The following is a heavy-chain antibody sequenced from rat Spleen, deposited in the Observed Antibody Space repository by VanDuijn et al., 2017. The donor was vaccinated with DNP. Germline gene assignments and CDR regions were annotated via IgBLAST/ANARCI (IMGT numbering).Heavy chain of an antibody. V-gene: IGHV5-31*01. CDR3: VRVDRDSYEDWFAY. CDR1: GFTFSKFW. J-gene: IGHJ3*01. D-gene: IGHD1-12*01. Sequence: EVQLVESGGDLVQPGKSLKLSCVTSGFTFSKFWMTWIRQVPGEGLEWIASITNTASHTYYLDSVKGRFTVSRDNAENTLFLQMSSLRSDDTATYYCVRVDRDSYEDWFAYWGLGTLVTVSS. CDR2: ITNTASHT.